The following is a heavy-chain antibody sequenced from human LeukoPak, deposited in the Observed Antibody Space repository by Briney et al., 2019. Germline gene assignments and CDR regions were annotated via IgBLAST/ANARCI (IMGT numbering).Heavy chain of an antibody. V-gene: IGHV1-18*01. D-gene: IGHD3-22*01. Sequence: ASVKVSCKASGYTFTSYGISWVRQAPGQGLEWMGWISAYNGNTNYAQKLQGRVTMTTDTSTSTAYMELRSLRSDDTAVYYCARTPGFRITMIAIWFDPWGQGTLVTVSS. J-gene: IGHJ5*02. CDR3: ARTPGFRITMIAIWFDP. CDR1: GYTFTSYG. CDR2: ISAYNGNT.